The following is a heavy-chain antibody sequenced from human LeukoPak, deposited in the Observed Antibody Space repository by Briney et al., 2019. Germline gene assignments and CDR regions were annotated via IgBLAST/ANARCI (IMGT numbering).Heavy chain of an antibody. J-gene: IGHJ4*02. V-gene: IGHV3-33*01. CDR1: RFTFTDYG. CDR2: IWYDGSGK. D-gene: IGHD2-15*01. Sequence: GGSLRLSCAASRFTFTDYGMHWVRQPPGKGLEWVALIWYDGSGKYYADSVKGRFTISRDNSKNTLYLQMNSLRAEDTAVYYCARDWCGGGSCYYFDHWGQGTLVTVSS. CDR3: ARDWCGGGSCYYFDH.